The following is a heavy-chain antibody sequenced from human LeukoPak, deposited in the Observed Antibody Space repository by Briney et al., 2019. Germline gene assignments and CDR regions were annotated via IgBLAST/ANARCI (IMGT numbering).Heavy chain of an antibody. V-gene: IGHV1-69*04. CDR1: GGTFSSYA. CDR2: IIPILGIA. CDR3: ARDSVDSSSWYVGFDY. Sequence: GASVKVSCKASGGTFSSYAISWVRQAPGQGLEWMGRIIPILGIANYAQKFQGRVTITADKSTSTAYMELSSLRSEDTAVYYCARDSVDSSSWYVGFDYWGQGTLVTVSS. J-gene: IGHJ4*02. D-gene: IGHD6-13*01.